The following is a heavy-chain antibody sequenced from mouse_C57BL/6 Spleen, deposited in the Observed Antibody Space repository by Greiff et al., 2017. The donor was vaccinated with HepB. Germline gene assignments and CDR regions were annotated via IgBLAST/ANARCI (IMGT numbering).Heavy chain of an antibody. CDR1: GYSITSGYY. V-gene: IGHV3-6*01. Sequence: VQLKESGPGLVKPSQSLSLTCSVTGYSITSGYYWNWIRQFPGNKLEWMGYISYDGSNNYNPSLKNRISITRDTSKNQFFLKLNSVTTEDTATYYCARDRDYEGFAYWGQGTLVTVSA. CDR2: ISYDGSN. J-gene: IGHJ3*01. D-gene: IGHD2-4*01. CDR3: ARDRDYEGFAY.